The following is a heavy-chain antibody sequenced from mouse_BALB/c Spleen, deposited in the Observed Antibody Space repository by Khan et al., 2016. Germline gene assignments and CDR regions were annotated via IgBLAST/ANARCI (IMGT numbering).Heavy chain of an antibody. J-gene: IGHJ4*01. Sequence: VQLQQSGAELVRSGASVKLSCTASGFNIKDYYMHWVKQRPEQGLEWIGWIDPENGDTEYAPKFQGKATMTEDTSSNTAYLQLSSLTSEDTAIYYCKAYDYNAMDYWGQGTSVTVSS. V-gene: IGHV14-4*02. CDR2: IDPENGDT. CDR3: KAYDYNAMDY. CDR1: GFNIKDYY.